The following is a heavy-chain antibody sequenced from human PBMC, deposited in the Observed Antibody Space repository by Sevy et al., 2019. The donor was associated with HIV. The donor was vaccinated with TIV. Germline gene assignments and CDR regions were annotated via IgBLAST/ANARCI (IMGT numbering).Heavy chain of an antibody. D-gene: IGHD6-13*01. CDR3: ARDGSSSWSSAFDI. Sequence: ATVKVSCKASGYTFTSYGISWVRQAPGQGLEWMGWISAYNGNTNYAQKLQGRVTMTTDTSTSTAYMELRSLRSDDTAVYYCARDGSSSWSSAFDIWGQGTMVTVSS. CDR2: ISAYNGNT. J-gene: IGHJ3*02. CDR1: GYTFTSYG. V-gene: IGHV1-18*04.